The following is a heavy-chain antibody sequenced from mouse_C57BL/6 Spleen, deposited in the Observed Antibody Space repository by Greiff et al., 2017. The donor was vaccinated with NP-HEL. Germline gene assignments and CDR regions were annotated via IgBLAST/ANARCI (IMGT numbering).Heavy chain of an antibody. CDR2: IDPSDSET. CDR3: AREGLLLGFAY. J-gene: IGHJ3*01. D-gene: IGHD1-1*01. V-gene: IGHV1-52*01. Sequence: QVQLQQPGAELVRPGSSVKLSCKASGYNFTSYWMHWVKQRPIQGLEWIGNIDPSDSETHYNQKFKDKATLTVDKSSSTAYMQLSSLTSEDSAVYYCAREGLLLGFAYWGQGTLVTVSA. CDR1: GYNFTSYW.